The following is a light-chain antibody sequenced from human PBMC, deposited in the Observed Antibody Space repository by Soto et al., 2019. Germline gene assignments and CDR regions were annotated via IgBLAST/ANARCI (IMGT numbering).Light chain of an antibody. Sequence: SYELTQPPSVSVSPGQTARVTCSGDALPKKYASWYQQKSGQAPVLVIYDDSKRPSGIPARFSGSSSGTMATLTISGAQVEDEADYFCFSADSSGNRYVFGTGTQLTVL. J-gene: IGLJ6*01. CDR1: ALPKKY. CDR3: FSADSSGNRYV. V-gene: IGLV3-10*01. CDR2: DDS.